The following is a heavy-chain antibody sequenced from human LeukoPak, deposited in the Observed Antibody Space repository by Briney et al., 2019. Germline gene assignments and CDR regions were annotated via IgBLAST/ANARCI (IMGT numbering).Heavy chain of an antibody. CDR3: ARDFVIGSALIY. Sequence: SETLSLTCTVSGGSISGTNYYWGWIRQPPGKGLEWIGSLDYGGRTYYNPSLKSRVTISVDTSKNQFSLKLNSVTAADTAVYYCARDFVIGSALIYWGQGILVIVSS. CDR2: LDYGGRT. J-gene: IGHJ4*02. D-gene: IGHD2-2*01. CDR1: GGSISGTNYY. V-gene: IGHV4-39*07.